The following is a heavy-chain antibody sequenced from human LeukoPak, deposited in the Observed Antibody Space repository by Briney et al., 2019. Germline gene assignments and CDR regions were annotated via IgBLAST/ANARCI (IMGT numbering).Heavy chain of an antibody. CDR3: ARDKTTVTLFDY. D-gene: IGHD4-17*01. CDR1: GDSISRSSYY. Sequence: SETLSLTCTVSGDSISRSSYYWDWIRQPPGKGLEWIGSIFYSGSTYYNPSLKSRVTISVDTSKTQFSLKLSSVNAADTAVYYCARDKTTVTLFDYWGQGILVTVSS. V-gene: IGHV4-39*07. J-gene: IGHJ4*02. CDR2: IFYSGST.